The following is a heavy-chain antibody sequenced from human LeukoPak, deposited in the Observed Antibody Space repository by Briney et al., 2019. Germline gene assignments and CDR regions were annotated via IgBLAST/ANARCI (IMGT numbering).Heavy chain of an antibody. CDR2: IYTNGRDT. CDR1: GFTFRSFG. CDR3: AHLVWEYVGGLDV. D-gene: IGHD1-26*01. Sequence: GGPLRISCAASGFTFRSFGMNWVRQAPGKGLEWVSGIYTNGRDTRYADSVKGRFTISRDNSKNTLYLQMHSLRAEDTAVYYCAHLVWEYVGGLDVWGQGTTVTVSS. V-gene: IGHV3-23*05. J-gene: IGHJ6*02.